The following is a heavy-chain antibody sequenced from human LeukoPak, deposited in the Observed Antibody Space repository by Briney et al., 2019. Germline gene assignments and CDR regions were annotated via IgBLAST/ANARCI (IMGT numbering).Heavy chain of an antibody. V-gene: IGHV4-4*07. CDR3: ARDSVVVPAATSYYYYYMDV. D-gene: IGHD2-2*01. J-gene: IGHJ6*03. CDR2: IYTSGST. CDR1: GGSISSHY. Sequence: SETLSLTCTVSGGSISSHYWSWIRQPVGKGLEWIGRIYTSGSTNYNPSLKSRVTISVDKSKNQFSLKLSSVTAADTAVYYCARDSVVVPAATSYYYYYMDVWGKGTTVTVSS.